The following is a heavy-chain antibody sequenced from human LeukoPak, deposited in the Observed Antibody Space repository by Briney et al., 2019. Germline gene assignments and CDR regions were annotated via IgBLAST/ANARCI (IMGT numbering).Heavy chain of an antibody. CDR1: GFTFSSYW. J-gene: IGHJ4*02. CDR3: ARDYGSGWSQLYYFDY. Sequence: GGSLRLSCAASGFTFSSYWMSGVRQAPGKGLEWVANIKQDGSEKYYVDSVKGRFTISRDNAKNSLYLQMNSLRAEDTAVYYCARDYGSGWSQLYYFDYWGQGTLVTVSS. V-gene: IGHV3-7*01. CDR2: IKQDGSEK. D-gene: IGHD6-19*01.